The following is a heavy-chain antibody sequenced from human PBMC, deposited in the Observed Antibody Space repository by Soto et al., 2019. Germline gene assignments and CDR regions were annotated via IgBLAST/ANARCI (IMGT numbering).Heavy chain of an antibody. CDR3: AGERGGYKHFDY. D-gene: IGHD1-26*01. CDR2: INTYKGNI. Sequence: QVQLVQSGAEVKKPGASVRVSCKSSGYTFTDYGITWVRQAPGQGLEWMGWINTYKGNINYAQRLQGRVTMTTDTSTITAYMELRSLTSDDTAVYYCAGERGGYKHFDYWGQGALVTVSS. J-gene: IGHJ4*02. CDR1: GYTFTDYG. V-gene: IGHV1-18*01.